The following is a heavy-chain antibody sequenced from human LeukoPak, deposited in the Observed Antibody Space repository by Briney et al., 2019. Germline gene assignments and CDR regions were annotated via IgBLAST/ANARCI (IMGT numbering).Heavy chain of an antibody. V-gene: IGHV3-64D*06. CDR2: INNNGGST. D-gene: IGHD1-26*01. CDR3: VKAKVGATFDS. J-gene: IGHJ4*02. Sequence: GGSLRLSCSASGFTFSSYSMDWVRQAPGKGPEYVSGINNNGGSTQYADSVKGRFTISRDNSKNTVYLQMSGLRPEDTAVYYCVKAKVGATFDSWGQGTLVTVSS. CDR1: GFTFSSYS.